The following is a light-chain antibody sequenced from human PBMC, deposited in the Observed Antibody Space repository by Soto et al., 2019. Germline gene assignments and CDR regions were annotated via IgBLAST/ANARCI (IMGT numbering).Light chain of an antibody. Sequence: TQLTQSPSSLSASVGDRVTITCRASQGISSFLAWYQQKPGEAPKVLIYGASTLQGGVPSRFSGSGSGTDFTLTISSLQPEDFATYYCQQLNSYPLTFGGGTKVEIK. CDR2: GAS. J-gene: IGKJ4*01. V-gene: IGKV1-9*01. CDR3: QQLNSYPLT. CDR1: QGISSF.